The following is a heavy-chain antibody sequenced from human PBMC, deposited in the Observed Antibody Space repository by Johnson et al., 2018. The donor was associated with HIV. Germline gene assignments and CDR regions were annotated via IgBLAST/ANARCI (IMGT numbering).Heavy chain of an antibody. CDR3: ASGHMWSGF. CDR2: IRPDGSET. CDR1: GFTFKNYW. V-gene: IGHV3-7*01. D-gene: IGHD3/OR15-3a*01. J-gene: IGHJ3*01. Sequence: VQLVESGGGLVQPGGSLRPSCVVSGFTFKNYWMNWVRQAPGKGLEWVAYIRPDGSETEDLDAVKGRFTISRDNAKNSLYLQSSSRRVEDTAVYYCASGHMWSGFWGQGTMVTVSS.